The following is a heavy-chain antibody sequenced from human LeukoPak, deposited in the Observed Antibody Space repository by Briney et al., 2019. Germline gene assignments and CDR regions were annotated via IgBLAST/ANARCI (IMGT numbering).Heavy chain of an antibody. CDR2: IGGRNTST. V-gene: IGHV3-23*01. Sequence: GGSLRLSCAASGFLFSDYAMTWVRQSPGKGLEWVSTIGGRNTSTYYADSVKGRFTISRDNSKNTLYLQMNSLRAEDTAVYYCAKDQYSSSWYGGFDYWGQGTLVTVSS. CDR3: AKDQYSSSWYGGFDY. CDR1: GFLFSDYA. D-gene: IGHD6-13*01. J-gene: IGHJ4*02.